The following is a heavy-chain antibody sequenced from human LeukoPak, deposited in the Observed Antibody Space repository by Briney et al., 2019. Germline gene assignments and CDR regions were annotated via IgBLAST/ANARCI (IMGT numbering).Heavy chain of an antibody. V-gene: IGHV4-38-2*01. CDR1: DYSISSGYY. Sequence: SETLSLTCAVSDYSISSGYYWDWIRQPPGKGLEWIGGIYHSGSTYYNPSLKSRVTISVDTPKNQFSLKLNSVTAADTAVYYCARRNHAISGVLIYYFDYWSQGTLVTVSS. CDR2: IYHSGST. D-gene: IGHD3-3*01. CDR3: ARRNHAISGVLIYYFDY. J-gene: IGHJ4*02.